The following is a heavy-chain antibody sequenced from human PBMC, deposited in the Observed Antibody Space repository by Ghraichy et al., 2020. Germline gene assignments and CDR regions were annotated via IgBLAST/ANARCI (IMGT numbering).Heavy chain of an antibody. Sequence: ESLNISCTVSGGSISSYYWSWIRQPPGKGLEWIGYIYYSGSTNYNPSLKSRVTISVDTSKNQFSLKLSSVTAADTAVYYCARDGNSSRGYSYGLSYYYYYYMDVWGKGTTVTVSS. D-gene: IGHD5-18*01. V-gene: IGHV4-59*01. CDR1: GGSISSYY. CDR3: ARDGNSSRGYSYGLSYYYYYYMDV. CDR2: IYYSGST. J-gene: IGHJ6*03.